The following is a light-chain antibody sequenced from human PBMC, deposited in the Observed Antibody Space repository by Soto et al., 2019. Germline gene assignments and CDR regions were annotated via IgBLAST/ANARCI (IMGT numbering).Light chain of an antibody. CDR1: QSVSGY. CDR3: QQYNNWPRM. V-gene: IGKV3-15*01. Sequence: EIVMTQSPSTLSASLGERATLSCRASQSVSGYLPWYQQKHGQAPRLLIYAASTRPTGIPSRFSGSGSGTEFTLTISSLQSEDFAVYYCQQYNNWPRMFGQGTKVEIK. CDR2: AAS. J-gene: IGKJ1*01.